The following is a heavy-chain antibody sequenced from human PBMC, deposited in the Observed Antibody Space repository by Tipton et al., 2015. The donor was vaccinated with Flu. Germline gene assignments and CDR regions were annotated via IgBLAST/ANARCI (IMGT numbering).Heavy chain of an antibody. CDR3: ARDRYDSSGFVDY. CDR1: GGSFSSYY. D-gene: IGHD3-22*01. V-gene: IGHV4-4*07. CDR2: IYTTGST. Sequence: TLSLTCAVYGGSFSSYYWTWIRQPAGKGLEWIGRIYTTGSTNYNPSLQSRVTMSLDTSKNQFSLKLSSVTAADTAVYYCARDRYDSSGFVDYWGQGTLVTVSS. J-gene: IGHJ4*02.